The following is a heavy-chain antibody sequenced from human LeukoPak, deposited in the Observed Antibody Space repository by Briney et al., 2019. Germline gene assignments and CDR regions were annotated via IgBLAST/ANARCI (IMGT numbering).Heavy chain of an antibody. CDR2: ISGSGGST. CDR1: GFTFSSYA. V-gene: IGHV3-23*01. J-gene: IGHJ2*01. CDR3: AKGCRYCSGCSCQVYWYFDL. Sequence: GGSLRLSCAASGFTFSSYAMSWVRQAPGKGLEWVSAISGSGGSTYYADSVKGRFTISRDNSKNTLYLQMNSLRAEDTAVYYCAKGCRYCSGCSCQVYWYFDLWGRGTLVTVSS. D-gene: IGHD2-15*01.